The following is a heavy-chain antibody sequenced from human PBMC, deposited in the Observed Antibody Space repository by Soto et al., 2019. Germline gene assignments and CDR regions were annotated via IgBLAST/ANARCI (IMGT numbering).Heavy chain of an antibody. CDR2: IMNDGSTT. D-gene: IGHD4-4*01. J-gene: IGHJ4*02. CDR3: VSNRDYIRFDF. CDR1: GFTFSDYW. Sequence: EVQLVESGGNLVQPGGSLRLSCTASGFTFSDYWMSWVRQAPGEGLEWVAEIMNDGSTTAYVDSVKVRFTISRDNAKNSRYLDMSSLRVDYAATYCCVSNRDYIRFDFWGQGTLVVVSS. V-gene: IGHV3-7*05.